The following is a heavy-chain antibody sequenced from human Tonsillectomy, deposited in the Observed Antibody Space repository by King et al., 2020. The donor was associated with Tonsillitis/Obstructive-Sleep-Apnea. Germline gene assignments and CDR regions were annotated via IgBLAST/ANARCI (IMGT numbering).Heavy chain of an antibody. J-gene: IGHJ5*02. V-gene: IGHV4-31*03. CDR1: GGSISSGGYY. Sequence: QLQESGPGLVKPSQTLSLTCTVSGGSISSGGYYWSWIRQHPRKGLEWIGYIYYSGSTYYNPSLKSRVTISVDTSKNQFSLKLSSVTAADTAVYYCARTLYGDYGWFDPWGQGTLVTVSS. CDR3: ARTLYGDYGWFDP. D-gene: IGHD4-17*01. CDR2: IYYSGST.